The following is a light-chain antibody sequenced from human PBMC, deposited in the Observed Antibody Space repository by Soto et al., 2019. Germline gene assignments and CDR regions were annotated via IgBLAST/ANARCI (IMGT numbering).Light chain of an antibody. V-gene: IGKV1-5*01. Sequence: DIQMTQSPSIPSASVGDRVTITCRASHSISSWLAWYQQKPGKAPNLLIFHASSLESGVPSRFSGSGSGTEFTLTISSLQPDDFATYYCQQYNSYPWTFGQGTKVDIK. CDR1: HSISSW. CDR2: HAS. CDR3: QQYNSYPWT. J-gene: IGKJ1*01.